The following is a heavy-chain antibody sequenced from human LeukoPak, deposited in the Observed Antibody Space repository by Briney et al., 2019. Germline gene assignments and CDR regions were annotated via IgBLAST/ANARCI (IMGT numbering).Heavy chain of an antibody. D-gene: IGHD3-9*01. Sequence: PSETLSLTCTVSGGSISSYYWSWIRQPPGKGLEWIGYIYYSGSTNYNPSLKSRVTISVDTSKNQFSLKLSSVTAADTAVYYCARGILTGYLRSYYFDYWGQGTLVTVSS. CDR1: GGSISSYY. CDR3: ARGILTGYLRSYYFDY. CDR2: IYYSGST. V-gene: IGHV4-59*01. J-gene: IGHJ4*02.